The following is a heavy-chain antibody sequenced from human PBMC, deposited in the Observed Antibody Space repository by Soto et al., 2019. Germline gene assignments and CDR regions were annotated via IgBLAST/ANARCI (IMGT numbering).Heavy chain of an antibody. Sequence: QVQLVESGGGVVQPGRSLRLSCAASGFTFSSYAMHWVRQAPGKGLEWVAVISYDGSNKYYADSVKGRFTISRDNSKNTVYLQMNSLRAEDTSVYYCARDHSSYYFDYWGQGTLVTVSS. CDR1: GFTFSSYA. CDR2: ISYDGSNK. D-gene: IGHD6-6*01. V-gene: IGHV3-30-3*01. CDR3: ARDHSSYYFDY. J-gene: IGHJ4*02.